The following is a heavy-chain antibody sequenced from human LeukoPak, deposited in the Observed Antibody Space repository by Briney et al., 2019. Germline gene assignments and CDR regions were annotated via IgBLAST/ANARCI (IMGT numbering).Heavy chain of an antibody. J-gene: IGHJ6*02. V-gene: IGHV4-31*03. CDR1: GGSISSGGYY. CDR3: ASTSYYGSGTQVDV. D-gene: IGHD3-10*01. Sequence: SGTLSLTCTVSGGSISSGGYYWSWIRQHPGKGLEWIGYIYYSGSTYYNPSLKSRVTISVDTSKNQFSLKLSSVTAADTAVYYCASTSYYGSGTQVDVWGQGTTVTVSS. CDR2: IYYSGST.